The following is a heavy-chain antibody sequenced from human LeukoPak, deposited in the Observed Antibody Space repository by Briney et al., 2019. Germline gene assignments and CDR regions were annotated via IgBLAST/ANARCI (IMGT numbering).Heavy chain of an antibody. CDR2: TYYRSKWYN. V-gene: IGHV6-1*01. Sequence: SQTLSLTCAISGDSVSSNSAVWNWIRQCPSRGLEWLGRTYYRSKWYNDYAVSVKSRITINPDTLKNQFSLQLNSVTPEDTAVYHCARDGDWGILAFDIWGQGTVVTISS. CDR3: ARDGDWGILAFDI. CDR1: GDSVSSNSAV. J-gene: IGHJ3*02. D-gene: IGHD3-16*01.